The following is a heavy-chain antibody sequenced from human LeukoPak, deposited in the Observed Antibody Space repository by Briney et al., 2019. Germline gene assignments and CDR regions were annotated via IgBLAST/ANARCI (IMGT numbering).Heavy chain of an antibody. CDR1: GYTFTTYY. Sequence: GASVTVSCKASGYTFTTYYMHWVRQAPGQGLEWMGILNPSGGSTTYAQKFQGRVTMTRDTSTSTVYMELSSLRSEDTAVYYCARDGSSWQFDYWGQGTLVTVSS. D-gene: IGHD6-13*01. J-gene: IGHJ4*02. CDR2: LNPSGGST. V-gene: IGHV1-46*01. CDR3: ARDGSSWQFDY.